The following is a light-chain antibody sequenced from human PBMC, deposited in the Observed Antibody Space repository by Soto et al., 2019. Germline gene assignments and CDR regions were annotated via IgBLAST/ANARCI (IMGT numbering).Light chain of an antibody. J-gene: IGKJ1*01. CDR2: GAS. CDR1: QSVGSN. CDR3: QQYNNWPPDRT. V-gene: IGKV3-15*01. Sequence: EIVMTQSPATLSVSPGERATLSCKASQSVGSNLAWYQLKPGQAPRLLIYGASTRATRIPARFSGSGSGTDVTLTISSLQSEDFAIYFCQQYNNWPPDRTFGQGTKVEIK.